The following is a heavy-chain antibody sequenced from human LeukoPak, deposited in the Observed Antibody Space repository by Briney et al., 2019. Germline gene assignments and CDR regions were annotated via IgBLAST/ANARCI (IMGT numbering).Heavy chain of an antibody. CDR1: GYTFTSYG. CDR2: ISAYNGNT. Sequence: ASVKVSCKASGYTFTSYGISWVRQAPGQRLEWMGWISAYNGNTNYAQKLQGRVTMTTDTSTSTAYMELRSLRSDDTAVYYCARDPLRYFDWLPRSYGMDVWGQGTTVTVSS. D-gene: IGHD3-9*01. V-gene: IGHV1-18*01. CDR3: ARDPLRYFDWLPRSYGMDV. J-gene: IGHJ6*02.